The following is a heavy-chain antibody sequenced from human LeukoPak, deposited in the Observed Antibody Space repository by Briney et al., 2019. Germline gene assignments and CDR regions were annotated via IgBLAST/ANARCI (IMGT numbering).Heavy chain of an antibody. Sequence: GGSLRLSCAASGFTFSTYQMNWARQAPGKGLEWVSYISNSDNTRYYTDSVKGRFTISRDNAKNSLYLQMNNLRAEDTGVYYCARATGYLSYFDLWGRGTLVTVSS. V-gene: IGHV3-48*03. CDR3: ARATGYLSYFDL. CDR1: GFTFSTYQ. D-gene: IGHD3-9*01. J-gene: IGHJ2*01. CDR2: ISNSDNTR.